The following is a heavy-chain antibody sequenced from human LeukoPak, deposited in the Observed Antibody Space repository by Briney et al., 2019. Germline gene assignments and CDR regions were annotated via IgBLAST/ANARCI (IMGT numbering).Heavy chain of an antibody. J-gene: IGHJ4*02. CDR2: INPSGGST. V-gene: IGHV1-46*01. Sequence: ASVKVSCKASGYTFTSYYMHWVRQAPGQGLEWMGIINPSGGSTSYAQKFQSRVTMTRDMSTSTVYMELSSLRSEDTAVYYCARAYYDSSGYYTIDYWGQGTLVTVSS. CDR3: ARAYYDSSGYYTIDY. CDR1: GYTFTSYY. D-gene: IGHD3-22*01.